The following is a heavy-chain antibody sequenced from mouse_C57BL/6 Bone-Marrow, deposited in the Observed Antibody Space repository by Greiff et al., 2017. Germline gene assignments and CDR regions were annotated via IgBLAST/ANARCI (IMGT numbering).Heavy chain of an antibody. Sequence: EVQLVQPGGGLVQSGRSLRLSCATSGFTFSDFYMEWVRQAPGQGLEWIAASRNKANDYTTDYSATVKGRVIVSRDTSQSILYLQMNALRAADTAVYDCARDADYGNSRDWYFDVWGTGTTVTVSS. CDR2: SRNKANDYTT. CDR1: GFTFSDFY. J-gene: IGHJ1*03. D-gene: IGHD2-1*01. V-gene: IGHV7-1*01. CDR3: ARDADYGNSRDWYFDV.